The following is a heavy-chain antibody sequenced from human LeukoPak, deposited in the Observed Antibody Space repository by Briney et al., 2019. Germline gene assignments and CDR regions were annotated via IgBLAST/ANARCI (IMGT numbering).Heavy chain of an antibody. CDR1: GGSISSSSYY. J-gene: IGHJ4*02. CDR3: ARGRYVTTRGGAAAGFLDY. D-gene: IGHD6-13*01. V-gene: IGHV4-61*02. CDR2: IYTSGST. Sequence: SETLSLTCTVSGGSISSSSYYWSWIRQPAGKGLEWIGRIYTSGSTNYNPSLKSRVTMSVDTSKNQFSLKLSSVTAADTAVYYCARGRYVTTRGGAAAGFLDYWGQGTLVTVST.